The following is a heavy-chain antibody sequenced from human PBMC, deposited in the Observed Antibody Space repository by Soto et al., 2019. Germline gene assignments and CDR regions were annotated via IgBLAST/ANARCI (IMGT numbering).Heavy chain of an antibody. Sequence: QVQLVQSGAEVKKPGASVKVSCKASGYTFTSYDINWVRQATGQGLEWMGWMNPNSGNTGYAQKFQGRVTMTRNTSIRTAYMKLSSLRSEDTAVYYCARRPDGYYYYGMDVWGQGTTVTVSS. V-gene: IGHV1-8*01. CDR3: ARRPDGYYYYGMDV. CDR2: MNPNSGNT. CDR1: GYTFTSYD. J-gene: IGHJ6*02.